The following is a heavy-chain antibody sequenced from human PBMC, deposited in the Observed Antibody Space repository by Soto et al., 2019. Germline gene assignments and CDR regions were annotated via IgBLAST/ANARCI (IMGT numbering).Heavy chain of an antibody. Sequence: QVQLVQSGPEVKNPGASVKVSCKASGYTFSNYDINWVRQAPGQGLEWMGWISAYTGHTNYAQNLQGRVTMTTDTSTTTAYMEVTSLRFDDTAVYFCARARPVRDYYYNGLDVWGQGTTVTVSS. CDR1: GYTFSNYD. D-gene: IGHD4-4*01. V-gene: IGHV1-18*01. CDR3: ARARPVRDYYYNGLDV. CDR2: ISAYTGHT. J-gene: IGHJ6*02.